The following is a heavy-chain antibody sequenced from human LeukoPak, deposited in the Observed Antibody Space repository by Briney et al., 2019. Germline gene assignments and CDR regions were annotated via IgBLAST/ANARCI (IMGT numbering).Heavy chain of an antibody. CDR2: ISGSGGST. D-gene: IGHD6-13*01. CDR1: GFTFSSYA. Sequence: GALRLSCAASGFTFSSYAMSWVRQAPGKGLEWVSAISGSGGSTYYADSVKGRFTISRDNSKNTLYLQMNSLRAEDTAVYYCAKDGEDSSSWYAGFDPWGQGTLVTVSS. CDR3: AKDGEDSSSWYAGFDP. J-gene: IGHJ5*02. V-gene: IGHV3-23*01.